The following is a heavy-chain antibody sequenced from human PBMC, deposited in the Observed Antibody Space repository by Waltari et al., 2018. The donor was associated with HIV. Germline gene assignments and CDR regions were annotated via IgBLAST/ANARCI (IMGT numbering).Heavy chain of an antibody. Sequence: EVQLVESGGGLVKPGGSLRLSCAGSGFTFSSFSLNWVRQAPGKGRCVVASISRSSSFIDYADSVKGRFTISRDNAKNSLYLQMKSLRVEDTALYYCARALTNFGGFWGQGTLVTVSS. J-gene: IGHJ4*02. CDR2: ISRSSSFI. D-gene: IGHD4-17*01. CDR3: ARALTNFGGF. CDR1: GFTFSSFS. V-gene: IGHV3-21*01.